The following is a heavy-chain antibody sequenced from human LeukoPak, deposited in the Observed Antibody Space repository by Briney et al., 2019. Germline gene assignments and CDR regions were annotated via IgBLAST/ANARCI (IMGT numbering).Heavy chain of an antibody. J-gene: IGHJ3*02. CDR3: ARDLGWGYYDSSGYRLGAFDI. CDR1: GGSISSSNW. V-gene: IGHV4-4*02. Sequence: SETLSLTCAVSGGSISSSNWWSWVRQPPGKGLEWIGEIYHSGSTNYNPSLKSRVTISVDKSKNQFSLKLSSVTAADTAVYYCARDLGWGYYDSSGYRLGAFDIWGQGTMVTVSS. D-gene: IGHD3-22*01. CDR2: IYHSGST.